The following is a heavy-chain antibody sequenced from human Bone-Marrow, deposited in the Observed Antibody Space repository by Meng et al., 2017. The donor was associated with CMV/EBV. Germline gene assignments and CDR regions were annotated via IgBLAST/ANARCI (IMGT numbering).Heavy chain of an antibody. Sequence: ASVKVSCKASAYTFIDYYMQWVRQAPGQGLEWMGWINPKSGATMYAQKFEGRVTMTRDTSSSTAYMELSSLTSDDTPVYYCAREYGDYRSDYYGMDVWAQGTTVTVSS. V-gene: IGHV1-2*02. D-gene: IGHD4-17*01. J-gene: IGHJ6*02. CDR1: AYTFIDYY. CDR3: AREYGDYRSDYYGMDV. CDR2: INPKSGAT.